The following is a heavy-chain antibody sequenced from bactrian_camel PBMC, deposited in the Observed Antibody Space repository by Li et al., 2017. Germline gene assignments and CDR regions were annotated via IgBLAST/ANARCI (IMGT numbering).Heavy chain of an antibody. CDR3: GTDLRLSSGWADSFAY. D-gene: IGHD1*01. CDR2: INMGGSTT. J-gene: IGHJ4*01. V-gene: IGHV3S42*01. Sequence: VQLVESGGGLVQPGGSLRLSCAASGFAFPRYDMSWVREAPGKGLEWVAGINMGGSTTWYTDSMKGRFTISRDNDKNILYLQLNILNTEDTAVYYCGTDLRLSSGWADSFAYWGQGTQVTVS. CDR1: GFAFPRYD.